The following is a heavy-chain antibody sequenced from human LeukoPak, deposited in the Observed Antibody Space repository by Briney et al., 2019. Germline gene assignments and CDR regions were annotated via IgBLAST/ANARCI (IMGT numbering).Heavy chain of an antibody. J-gene: IGHJ4*02. CDR3: AKELVGGYDFDY. D-gene: IGHD5-12*01. Sequence: PGGSLRLSCAASGFTSSSYGMHWVRQAPGKGLEWVAVISYDGSTKYYADSVKGRFTISRDNSKNTLYLQMNSLRTEDTAVYYCAKELVGGYDFDYWGQGTLVTVSS. CDR1: GFTSSSYG. CDR2: ISYDGSTK. V-gene: IGHV3-30*18.